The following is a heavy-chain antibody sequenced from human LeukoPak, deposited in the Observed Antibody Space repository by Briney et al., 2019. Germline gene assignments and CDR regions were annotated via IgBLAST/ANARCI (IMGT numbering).Heavy chain of an antibody. J-gene: IGHJ6*02. D-gene: IGHD3-3*01. V-gene: IGHV3-11*01. CDR1: GFTFSDYY. Sequence: PGGSLGLSCAASGFTFSDYYMTWIRQAPGKGLEWVSYISSSGSTIYYADSVKGRFTISRDNAKNSLYLQMNSLRAEDTAVYYCAREKEGSGRYYYYYYGMDVWGQGTTVTVSS. CDR3: AREKEGSGRYYYYYYGMDV. CDR2: ISSSGSTI.